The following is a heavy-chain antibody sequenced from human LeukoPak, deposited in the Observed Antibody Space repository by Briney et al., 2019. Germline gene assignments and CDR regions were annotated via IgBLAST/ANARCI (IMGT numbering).Heavy chain of an antibody. CDR3: ARVAPYSSSSTVY. D-gene: IGHD6-13*01. Sequence: GASVKVSCKASGGTFSSYAISWVRQAPGQGLEWMGGIIPIFGTANYAQKFQGRVTITADESTSTAYMELRSLRSDDTAVYYCARVAPYSSSSTVYWGQGTLVTVSS. CDR2: IIPIFGTA. J-gene: IGHJ4*02. CDR1: GGTFSSYA. V-gene: IGHV1-69*13.